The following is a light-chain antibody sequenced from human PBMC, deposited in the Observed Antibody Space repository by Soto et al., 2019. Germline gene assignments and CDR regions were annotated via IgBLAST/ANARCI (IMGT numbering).Light chain of an antibody. CDR1: ESVSTSY. J-gene: IGKJ4*01. CDR3: QQYVSVPLT. Sequence: EIVLTQSPGTLSLSPGERATLSCRASESVSTSYLAWYQQKPGQAPRLLIYGASSRATGIPDRLSGSGSGADFTLTISRLEPEVFAVYYCQQYVSVPLTFVGGTKVEIK. CDR2: GAS. V-gene: IGKV3-20*01.